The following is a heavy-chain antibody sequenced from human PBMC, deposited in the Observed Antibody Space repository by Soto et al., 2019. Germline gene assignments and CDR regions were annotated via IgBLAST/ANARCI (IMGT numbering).Heavy chain of an antibody. V-gene: IGHV2-70*01. J-gene: IGHJ4*02. CDR3: ARAAFYYDVGGSYQGYYFGY. Sequence: SGPTLVNPTQTLTLTCASSGFSLSTDGMCVSWIRQPPGKALEWLALIDWEDDKYYNASLKTRLTISKDTSKSQVVLTMTNMDPEDTAYYHCARAAFYYDVGGSYQGYYFGYLGQGTLATVSS. CDR1: GFSLSTDGMC. D-gene: IGHD3-22*01. CDR2: IDWEDDK.